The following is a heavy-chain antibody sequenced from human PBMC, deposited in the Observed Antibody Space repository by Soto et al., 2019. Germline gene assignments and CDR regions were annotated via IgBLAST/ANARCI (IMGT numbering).Heavy chain of an antibody. CDR2: IYGGLTT. D-gene: IGHD6-13*01. J-gene: IGHJ6*02. CDR1: GSTVSSTY. Sequence: PGGSLRLSCAASGSTVSSTYMTWVRQAPGKGLEWVSVIYGGLTTSYADSVKGRFTISRDNSKNTVFLQMNSLRGEDTAVYYCARDRIEAAGTPRFNYYYGMDVWGQGTTVTVSS. V-gene: IGHV3-53*01. CDR3: ARDRIEAAGTPRFNYYYGMDV.